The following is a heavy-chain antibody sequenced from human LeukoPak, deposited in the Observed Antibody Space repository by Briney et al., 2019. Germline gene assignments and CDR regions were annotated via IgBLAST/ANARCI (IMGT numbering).Heavy chain of an antibody. Sequence: GGSLRLSCAASGFTFSSYATSWVRQAPGKGLEWVSAISGSGGSTYYADSVKGRFTISRDNSKNTLYLQMNTLGAEDTALYYCVRGSTDWNGMDVWGQGTTVTVSS. D-gene: IGHD6-19*01. CDR1: GFTFSSYA. V-gene: IGHV3-23*01. CDR3: VRGSTDWNGMDV. CDR2: ISGSGGST. J-gene: IGHJ6*02.